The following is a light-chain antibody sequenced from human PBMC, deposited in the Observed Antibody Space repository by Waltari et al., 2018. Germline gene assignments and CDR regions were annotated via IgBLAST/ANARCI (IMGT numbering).Light chain of an antibody. CDR2: YIT. CDR3: ASFIDCRTFV. CDR1: NSKFVASNY. J-gene: IGLJ1*01. V-gene: IGLV2-14*03. Sequence: SALTQPASVSGSPGQSITVSCTGSNSKFVASNYLSWYHQLPGKPPYLIISYITNRASGVANRFSWSKTGHTASLTIFGRLAEDQADYYCASFIDCRTFVFGTGSRVTVL.